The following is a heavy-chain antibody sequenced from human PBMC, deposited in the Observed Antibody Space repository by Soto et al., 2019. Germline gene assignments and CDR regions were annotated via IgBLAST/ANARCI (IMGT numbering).Heavy chain of an antibody. CDR1: GGSISSGDYY. Sequence: SETLSLTCTVSGGSISSGDYYWSWIRQPPGKGLEWIGYIYYSGSTYYNPSLKSRVTISVDTSKNQFSLKLSSVTAADTAVYYCARTFTVNWFDPWGQGTLVTVS. V-gene: IGHV4-30-4*01. CDR3: ARTFTVNWFDP. CDR2: IYYSGST. D-gene: IGHD4-17*01. J-gene: IGHJ5*02.